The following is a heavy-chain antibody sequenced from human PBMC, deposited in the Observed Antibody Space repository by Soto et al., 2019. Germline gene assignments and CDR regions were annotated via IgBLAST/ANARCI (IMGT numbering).Heavy chain of an antibody. CDR2: INAGNGNT. CDR3: ARSIVVVTALDY. D-gene: IGHD2-21*02. J-gene: IGHJ4*02. V-gene: IGHV1-3*05. Sequence: QVQLVQSGAEEKKPGASVKVSCKASGYTFTSYAMHWVRQAPGQRREWMGWINAGNGNTKYSQKFQGRVTITRDTSASTAYMELSSLRSEDTAVYYCARSIVVVTALDYWGPGTLVTVSS. CDR1: GYTFTSYA.